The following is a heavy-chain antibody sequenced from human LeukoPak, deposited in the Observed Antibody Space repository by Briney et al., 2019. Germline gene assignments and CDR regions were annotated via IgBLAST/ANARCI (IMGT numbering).Heavy chain of an antibody. J-gene: IGHJ5*02. Sequence: ASVKVSRKASGYTFTSYGISWVRQAPGQGLEWMGWISAYNGNTNYAQKLQGRVTMTRDTSTSTVYMELSSLRSEDTAVYYCARADSSGRNWFDPWGQGTLVTVSS. CDR3: ARADSSGRNWFDP. V-gene: IGHV1-18*01. CDR1: GYTFTSYG. D-gene: IGHD6-19*01. CDR2: ISAYNGNT.